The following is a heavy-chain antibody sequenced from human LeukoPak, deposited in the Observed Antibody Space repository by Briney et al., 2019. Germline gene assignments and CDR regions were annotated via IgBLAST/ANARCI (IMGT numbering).Heavy chain of an antibody. V-gene: IGHV3-74*01. J-gene: IGHJ6*03. Sequence: PGGSLRLSCAVPGFTFSGHWMFWVRQAPGKGLVWVSSTNSDGSSTGYTDSVKGRFTVSRDNAKNTLYLQMNSLRAEDTAVYYCARAIAPELLGYYYYYMDVWGKGTTVTISS. CDR3: ARAIAPELLGYYYYYMDV. D-gene: IGHD1-26*01. CDR1: GFTFSGHW. CDR2: TNSDGSST.